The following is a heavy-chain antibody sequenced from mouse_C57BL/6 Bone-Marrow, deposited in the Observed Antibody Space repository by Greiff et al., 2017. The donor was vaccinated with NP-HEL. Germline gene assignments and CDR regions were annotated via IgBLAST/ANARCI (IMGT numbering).Heavy chain of an antibody. V-gene: IGHV5-4*01. J-gene: IGHJ3*01. CDR1: GFTFSSYA. CDR3: AREDGNYGSWFAY. D-gene: IGHD2-1*01. Sequence: EVQLVESGGGLAKPGGSLKLSCAASGFTFSSYAMSWVRQTPEKRLEWVATISDGGSYTYYPDNVKGRFTISRDNAKNNLYLQMSHLKSEDTAMYYCAREDGNYGSWFAYWGQGTLVTVSA. CDR2: ISDGGSYT.